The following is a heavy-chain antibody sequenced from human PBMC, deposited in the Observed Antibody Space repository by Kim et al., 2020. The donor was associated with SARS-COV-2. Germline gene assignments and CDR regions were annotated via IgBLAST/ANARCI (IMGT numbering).Heavy chain of an antibody. CDR2: IKQDGSEK. CDR1: GFTFSSYW. D-gene: IGHD6-13*01. Sequence: GGSLRLSCAASGFTFSSYWMSWVRQAPGKGLEWVANIKQDGSEKYYVDSVKGRFTISRDNAKNSLYLQMNSLRAEDTAVYYCARERPSWYVDGTTRNWFDPWGQGTLVTVSS. J-gene: IGHJ5*02. V-gene: IGHV3-7*01. CDR3: ARERPSWYVDGTTRNWFDP.